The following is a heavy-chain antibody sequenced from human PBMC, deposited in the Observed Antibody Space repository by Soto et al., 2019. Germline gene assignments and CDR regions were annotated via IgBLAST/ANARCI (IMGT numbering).Heavy chain of an antibody. CDR2: IYYSGST. V-gene: IGHV4-31*03. CDR3: ARERGDLGYCSGGSCRYAFDI. CDR1: GGSISSGGYY. J-gene: IGHJ3*02. D-gene: IGHD2-15*01. Sequence: NPSETLSLTCTVSGGSISSGGYYWSWIRQHPGKGLEWIGYIYYSGSTYYNPSLKSRVTISVDTSKNQFSLKLSSVTAADTAVYYCARERGDLGYCSGGSCRYAFDIWGQGTMVTVSS.